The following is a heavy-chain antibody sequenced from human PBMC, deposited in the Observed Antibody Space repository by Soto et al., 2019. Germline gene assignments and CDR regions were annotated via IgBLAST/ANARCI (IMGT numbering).Heavy chain of an antibody. V-gene: IGHV5-10-1*01. Sequence: GESLKISCKGSGYSLTSYWISWVRQMPGKGLEWMGRIDPSDSYTNYSPSFQGHVTISADKSISTAYLQWISLKASDTPMYYCTRHVFVVPAAIQNYHYGMDVWGQGTMVTVSS. CDR2: IDPSDSYT. CDR1: GYSLTSYW. CDR3: TRHVFVVPAAIQNYHYGMDV. D-gene: IGHD2-2*01. J-gene: IGHJ6*02.